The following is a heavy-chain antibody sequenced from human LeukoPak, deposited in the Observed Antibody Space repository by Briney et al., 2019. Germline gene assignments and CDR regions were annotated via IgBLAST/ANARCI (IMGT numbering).Heavy chain of an antibody. Sequence: ASVKVSCKASGGTFSSYAISWVRQAPGQGLEWMGWISAYNGNTNYAQKLQGRVTMTTDTSTSTAYMELSSLRSEDTAVYYCARESRIGYYGSGRSAFDIWGQGTMVTVSS. CDR1: GGTFSSYA. D-gene: IGHD3-10*01. CDR2: ISAYNGNT. J-gene: IGHJ3*02. CDR3: ARESRIGYYGSGRSAFDI. V-gene: IGHV1-18*01.